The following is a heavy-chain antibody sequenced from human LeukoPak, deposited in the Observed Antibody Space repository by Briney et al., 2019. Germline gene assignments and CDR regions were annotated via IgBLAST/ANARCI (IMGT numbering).Heavy chain of an antibody. J-gene: IGHJ1*01. CDR3: AREDYYDSSGYYYVGYFQH. D-gene: IGHD3-22*01. CDR2: INTNTGNP. Sequence: ASVKVSCKASGDTFTSYAMNWVRQAPGQGLEWMGWINTNTGNPTYAQGFTGRFVFSLGTSVSTAYLQISSLKAEDTAVYYCAREDYYDSSGYYYVGYFQHWGQGTLVTVSS. V-gene: IGHV7-4-1*02. CDR1: GDTFTSYA.